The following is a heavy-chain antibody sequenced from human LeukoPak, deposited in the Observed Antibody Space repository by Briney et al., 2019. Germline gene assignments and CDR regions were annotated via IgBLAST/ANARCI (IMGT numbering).Heavy chain of an antibody. J-gene: IGHJ4*02. CDR1: GGSISSYY. V-gene: IGHV4-39*07. Sequence: PSETLSLTCTVSGGSISSYYWGWIRQPPGKGLEWIGSIYSSGSTYYNPSLKSRVTISVDTSKKQFSLKLRSVTAADTAVYYCARSGSGYLRYYFDYWGQGTLVTVSS. CDR2: IYSSGST. CDR3: ARSGSGYLRYYFDY. D-gene: IGHD3-3*01.